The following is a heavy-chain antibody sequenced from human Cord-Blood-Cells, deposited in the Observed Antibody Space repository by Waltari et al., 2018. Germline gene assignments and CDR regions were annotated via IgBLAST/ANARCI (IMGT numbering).Heavy chain of an antibody. J-gene: IGHJ4*02. CDR2: IYYSGST. V-gene: IGHV4-39*01. CDR3: ARGQPVADHYFDY. D-gene: IGHD6-19*01. CDR1: GCSISSSSYY. Sequence: QLQLQESGPGLVNPSETLSLTCTVSGCSISSSSYYLGCIRQPPGKGLEWIGSIYYSGSTYYTPSLKTRVTISVDTSKNQFSLKLSSVTAADTAVYYCARGQPVADHYFDYWGQRTLVTVSS.